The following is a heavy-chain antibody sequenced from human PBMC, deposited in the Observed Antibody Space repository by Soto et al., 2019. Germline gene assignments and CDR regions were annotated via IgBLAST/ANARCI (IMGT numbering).Heavy chain of an antibody. CDR3: ASHHYDFWSGYSPPYYGMDV. CDR2: IIPIFGTA. D-gene: IGHD3-3*01. CDR1: GGTFSSYA. J-gene: IGHJ6*02. Sequence: QVQLVQSGAEVKKPGSSVKVSCKASGGTFSSYAISWVRQAPGQGLEWMGGIIPIFGTANYAQKFQGRVTITADESTSTAYMELSSLRSEDTAVYYCASHHYDFWSGYSPPYYGMDVWGQGTTVTVSS. V-gene: IGHV1-69*12.